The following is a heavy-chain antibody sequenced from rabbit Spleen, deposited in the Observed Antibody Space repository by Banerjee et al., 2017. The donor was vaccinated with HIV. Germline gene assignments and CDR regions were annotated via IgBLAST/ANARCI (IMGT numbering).Heavy chain of an antibody. V-gene: IGHV1S40*01. Sequence: QSLEESGGDLVKPGASLTLTCTASGFSFNNYYYIYWVRQAPGKGLEWIGCIYTGGSGGIYYASWATGRFTISKTSSTTVTLQLTSLTAADTATYFCARDLDGVIGWNFGWWGQGTLVTVS. D-gene: IGHD1-1*01. CDR2: IYTGGSGGI. J-gene: IGHJ4*01. CDR1: GFSFNNYYY. CDR3: ARDLDGVIGWNFGW.